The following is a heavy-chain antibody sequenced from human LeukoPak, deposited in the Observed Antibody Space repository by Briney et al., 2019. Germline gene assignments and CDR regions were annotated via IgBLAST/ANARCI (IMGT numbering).Heavy chain of an antibody. CDR3: ARDRMVGATNFDY. V-gene: IGHV1-69*13. CDR2: IIPIFGTA. Sequence: VASVKVSCKASGGTFSIYAISWVRQAPGQGLEWMGGIIPIFGTANYAQKFQGRVTITADESTSTAYMELSSLRSEDTAVYYCARDRMVGATNFDYWGQGTLVTVSS. J-gene: IGHJ4*02. D-gene: IGHD1-26*01. CDR1: GGTFSIYA.